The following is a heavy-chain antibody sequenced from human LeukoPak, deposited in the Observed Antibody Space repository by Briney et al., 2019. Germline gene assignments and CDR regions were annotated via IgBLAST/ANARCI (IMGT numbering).Heavy chain of an antibody. J-gene: IGHJ4*02. CDR3: ARVESNGSGSYIEY. Sequence: SETLSLTCAVYGGSFSGYYWSWIRQPPGKGLEWIGEINHSGSTNYNPSLKSRVTISVDTSKNQFSLKLSSATAADTAVYYCARVESNGSGSYIEYWGQGTLVTVSS. CDR1: GGSFSGYY. CDR2: INHSGST. V-gene: IGHV4-34*01. D-gene: IGHD3-10*01.